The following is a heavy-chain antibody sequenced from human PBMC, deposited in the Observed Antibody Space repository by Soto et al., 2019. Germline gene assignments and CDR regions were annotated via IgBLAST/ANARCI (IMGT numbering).Heavy chain of an antibody. V-gene: IGHV1-8*01. D-gene: IGHD6-13*01. Sequence: QVQLVQSGAEVKKPGASVKVSCKASGYTFTSYDINWVRQATGQGLEWMGWMNPNSGNTGYAQKFQGRVIMTRNTSISTAYMELSSLRSEDTAVYYCARGRVGSSSWYGRGWFDPWGQGTLVTVSS. CDR2: MNPNSGNT. CDR1: GYTFTSYD. CDR3: ARGRVGSSSWYGRGWFDP. J-gene: IGHJ5*02.